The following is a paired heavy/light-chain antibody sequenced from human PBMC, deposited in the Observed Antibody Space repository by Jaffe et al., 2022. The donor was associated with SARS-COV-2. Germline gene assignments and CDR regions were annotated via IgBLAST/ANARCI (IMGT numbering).Light chain of an antibody. CDR2: TAS. J-gene: IGKJ2*01. Sequence: DIQMTQSPSTLSASVGDRVTITCRASQSISSWLAWYQQKPGKAPKLLIYTASNLESGVPSRFSGSGSGTEFTLTISSLQPDDFATYYCQQYDSYSPMYTFGQGTKLEIK. CDR3: QQYDSYSPMYT. V-gene: IGKV1-5*03. CDR1: QSISSW.
Heavy chain of an antibody. CDR2: TSGSGGST. D-gene: IGHD2-15*01. J-gene: IGHJ4*02. Sequence: EVQLLESGGGLVQPGGSLRLSCAASGFTFSSYAMGWVRQAPGKGLEWVSTTSGSGGSTYYAGSVKGRFTISRDNSKNMLYLQMNSLRAEDTAIYYCAKSKYGGNGPYYFHYWGQGTLVTVSS. CDR1: GFTFSSYA. CDR3: AKSKYGGNGPYYFHY. V-gene: IGHV3-23*01.